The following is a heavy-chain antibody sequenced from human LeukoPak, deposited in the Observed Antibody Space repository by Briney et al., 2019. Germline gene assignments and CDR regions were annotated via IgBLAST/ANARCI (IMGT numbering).Heavy chain of an antibody. D-gene: IGHD3-10*01. CDR1: EFTFSDYY. J-gene: IGHJ6*02. CDR2: ISDGAINT. CDR3: AAYYGSGSVNYYRGMDI. V-gene: IGHV3-11*01. Sequence: PGGSLRLSCEASEFTFSDYYMSWIRQAPGKGLEWISYISDGAINTHYADSVKGRFTISRDNAKKLLVLEMKSLRSEDTAVYYCAAYYGSGSVNYYRGMDIWGQGTTVTVSS.